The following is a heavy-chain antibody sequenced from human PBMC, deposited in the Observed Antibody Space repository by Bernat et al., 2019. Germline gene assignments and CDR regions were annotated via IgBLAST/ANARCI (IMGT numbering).Heavy chain of an antibody. CDR1: GFTFSSYA. J-gene: IGHJ3*02. CDR2: IWFDGSDK. CDR3: ATDPRGLPIGDAFDI. D-gene: IGHD2-21*01. V-gene: IGHV3-33*08. Sequence: QVQLVESGGGVVQPGRSLRLSCAASGFTFSSYAMHWVRQAPGKGLEWVAIIWFDGSDKYYADSVKGRFTISRDNSKNTLYLQMNSLRAEDTAVYYCATDPRGLPIGDAFDIWGRGTMVTVSS.